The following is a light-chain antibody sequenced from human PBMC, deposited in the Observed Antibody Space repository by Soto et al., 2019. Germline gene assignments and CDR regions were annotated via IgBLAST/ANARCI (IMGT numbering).Light chain of an antibody. J-gene: IGKJ4*01. Sequence: EIVMTQSPATLSVSPGERATLSCRASQSVAANLAWYQQKSGQAPRLLFYGASTRATGIPAKSSASGSGTEFTLSFSSLQSEDFAIYYCQQYHKWPLTFGGGTRVEI. CDR3: QQYHKWPLT. CDR1: QSVAAN. V-gene: IGKV3-15*01. CDR2: GAS.